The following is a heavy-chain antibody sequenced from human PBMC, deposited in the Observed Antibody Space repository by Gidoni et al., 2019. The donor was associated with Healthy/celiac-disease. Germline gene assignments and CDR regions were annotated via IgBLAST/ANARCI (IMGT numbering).Heavy chain of an antibody. D-gene: IGHD3-22*01. Sequence: QVQLQESGPGLVKPSETLSLTCTVSGCSISSYYWSWIRQPPGKGLEWIGYIYYSGSTNYNPSLKSRVTISVDTSKNQFSLKLSSVTAADTAVYYCARDRGYYDSSGYYPDAFDIWGQGTMVTVSS. V-gene: IGHV4-59*01. J-gene: IGHJ3*02. CDR2: IYYSGST. CDR1: GCSISSYY. CDR3: ARDRGYYDSSGYYPDAFDI.